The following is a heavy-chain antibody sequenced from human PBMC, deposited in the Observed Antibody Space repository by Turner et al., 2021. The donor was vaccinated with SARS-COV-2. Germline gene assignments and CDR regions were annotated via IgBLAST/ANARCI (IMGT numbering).Heavy chain of an antibody. V-gene: IGHV4-39*01. CDR1: GGPISSSSYC. J-gene: IGHJ4*02. D-gene: IGHD3-3*01. CDR2: MYYRGST. Sequence: QLQLQVSGPGLVKPSETLSLTCTVPGGPISSSSYCWGWIRQPPGKGLEWIGSMYYRGSTYYNPSLKGRVTISVDTSKNQFSLKLSSVTAADTAVYYCARSRLSGVDDYWGQGTLVTVSS. CDR3: ARSRLSGVDDY.